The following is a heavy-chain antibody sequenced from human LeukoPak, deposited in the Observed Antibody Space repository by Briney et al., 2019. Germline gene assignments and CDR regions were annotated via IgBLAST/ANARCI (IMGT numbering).Heavy chain of an antibody. J-gene: IGHJ4*02. D-gene: IGHD7-27*01. CDR3: VRTPPNWGFDY. V-gene: IGHV1-18*01. CDR1: GYTFTSYG. Sequence: ASVKVSCKASGYTFTSYGISWVRQAPGQGLEWMGWISAYNGNTNYAQKLQGRVTMTSDSSISTAYVELSSLRSEDTAIYYCVRTPPNWGFDYWGQGTLVTVSS. CDR2: ISAYNGNT.